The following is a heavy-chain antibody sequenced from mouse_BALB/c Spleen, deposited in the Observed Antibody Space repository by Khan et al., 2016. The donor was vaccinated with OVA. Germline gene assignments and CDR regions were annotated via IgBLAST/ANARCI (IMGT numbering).Heavy chain of an antibody. D-gene: IGHD1-1*01. Sequence: QVQLQQAGAELVKPGASVKLSCRASNYTFNSYYMYWVKQRPGQGLEWIGEVNPTNGGTNFYEQFTSKATLTVDKFSTTAYMQLSSLTSAGYAVYYSTRDCYERIAYWGQSTIVTDS. CDR1: NYTFNSYY. V-gene: IGHV1S81*02. CDR3: TRDCYERIAY. J-gene: IGHJ3*01. CDR2: VNPTNGGT.